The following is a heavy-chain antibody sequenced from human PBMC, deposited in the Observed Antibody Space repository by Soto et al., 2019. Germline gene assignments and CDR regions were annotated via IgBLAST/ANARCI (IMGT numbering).Heavy chain of an antibody. CDR2: IIPILGIA. J-gene: IGHJ4*02. CDR1: GGTFSSYT. V-gene: IGHV1-69*02. Sequence: QVQLVQSGAEVKKPGSSVKVSCKASGGTFSSYTISWVRQAPGQGLEWMGRIIPILGIANYAQKFQGRVTXXAXKRXSTAYRELSSLRSDDTAVYYCASPLDGYTYFPLAYWGQGTLVTVSS. D-gene: IGHD5-12*01. CDR3: ASPLDGYTYFPLAY.